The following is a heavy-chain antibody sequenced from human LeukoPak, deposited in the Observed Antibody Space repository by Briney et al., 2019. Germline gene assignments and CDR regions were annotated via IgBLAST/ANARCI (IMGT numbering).Heavy chain of an antibody. CDR2: ISSSSSYI. CDR1: GFTFSRYS. V-gene: IGHV3-21*01. CDR3: AREQTEERSYRSDAFDI. Sequence: PGGSLRLSCAASGFTFSRYSMNWVRQAPGKGLEWVSSISSSSSYIYYADSVKGRFTISRDNAKNSLYLQMNSLRAEDTAVYYCAREQTEERSYRSDAFDIWGQGTMVTVSS. J-gene: IGHJ3*02. D-gene: IGHD1-26*01.